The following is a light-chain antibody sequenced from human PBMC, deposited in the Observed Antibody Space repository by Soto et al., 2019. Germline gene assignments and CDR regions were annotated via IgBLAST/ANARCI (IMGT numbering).Light chain of an antibody. J-gene: IGKJ2*01. V-gene: IGKV3-11*01. CDR1: QSVNRY. Sequence: DIVLTQSPATLSLSPGERATLSCRASQSVNRYFSWFQQKPGQAPRLLIYEISNRATGIPARFSGSGSGTDFTLTISSLEPEDFAVYYCQQRGSWPRTFGQGTKLEIK. CDR2: EIS. CDR3: QQRGSWPRT.